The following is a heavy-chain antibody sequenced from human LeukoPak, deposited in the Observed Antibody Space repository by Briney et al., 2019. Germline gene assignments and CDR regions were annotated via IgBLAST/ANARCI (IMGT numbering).Heavy chain of an antibody. V-gene: IGHV5-51*01. CDR1: GNSFSTNW. CDR3: GRGGYSGYEFDY. Sequence: KCGESLQISCRASGNSFSTNWIGWVRQMPGKGLEWMGVIYPGDSDTRYSPSFQGQVTMSDDKSISTAYLQWSSLKASDSAMYYCGRGGYSGYEFDYWGQGTLVTVSS. J-gene: IGHJ4*02. CDR2: IYPGDSDT. D-gene: IGHD5-12*01.